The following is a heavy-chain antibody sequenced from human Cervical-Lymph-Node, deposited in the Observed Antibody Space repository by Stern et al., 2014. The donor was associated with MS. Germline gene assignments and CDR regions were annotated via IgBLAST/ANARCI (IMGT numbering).Heavy chain of an antibody. CDR3: ARRTVISYWYFDL. V-gene: IGHV5-51*03. J-gene: IGHJ2*01. CDR1: GYRFTSYW. CDR2: INPGDSDT. Sequence: QLVQSGAEVKKPGESLKISCKGSGYRFTSYWIGWVRQMPGRGLEWMGIINPGDSDTRYSPSFQGQVTVSADKSIDTAYLQWSSLKASDTAIYYCARRTVISYWYFDLWGRGTLVTVSS. D-gene: IGHD2-21*01.